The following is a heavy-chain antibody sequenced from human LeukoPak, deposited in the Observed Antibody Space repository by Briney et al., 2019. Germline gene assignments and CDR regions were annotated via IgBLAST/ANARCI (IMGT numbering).Heavy chain of an antibody. CDR1: GYSFTSYW. Sequence: GESLKISCKGSGYSFTSYWIGWVRQMPGKGLEWMGIIYPGDSDTRYSPSFQGQVTISADKSISTAYLQWSSLKASDTAMYYCARLATYYDYVWGSYRPTNYFGYWGQGTLVTVSS. CDR3: ARLATYYDYVWGSYRPTNYFGY. J-gene: IGHJ4*02. CDR2: IYPGDSDT. V-gene: IGHV5-51*01. D-gene: IGHD3-16*02.